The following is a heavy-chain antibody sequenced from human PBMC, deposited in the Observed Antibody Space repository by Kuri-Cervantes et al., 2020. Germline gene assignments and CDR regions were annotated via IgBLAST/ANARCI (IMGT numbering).Heavy chain of an antibody. Sequence: GGSLRLSCAASGFTFDDYAMHWVRQAPGRGLEWVSGISWNSGSIGYADSVKGRFTISRDNAKNSLYLQMNSLRAEGTALYYCAKDHGYSYGSFDYWGQGTLVTVSS. CDR3: AKDHGYSYGSFDY. D-gene: IGHD5-18*01. V-gene: IGHV3-9*01. CDR1: GFTFDDYA. J-gene: IGHJ4*02. CDR2: ISWNSGSI.